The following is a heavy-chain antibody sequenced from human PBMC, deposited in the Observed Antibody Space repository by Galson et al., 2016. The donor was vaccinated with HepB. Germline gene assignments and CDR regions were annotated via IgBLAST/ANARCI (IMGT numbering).Heavy chain of an antibody. Sequence: SLRLSCAGSGFTFENHAMHWVRQAPGKGLELVSGLGWTRNNKGYADSVKGRFSISRDNAKNSLYLQMNNLRPEDTALYYCAKGALAAWGQGTLVIVSS. CDR3: AKGALAA. CDR1: GFTFENHA. CDR2: LGWTRNNK. V-gene: IGHV3-9*01. J-gene: IGHJ5*02. D-gene: IGHD2-21*01.